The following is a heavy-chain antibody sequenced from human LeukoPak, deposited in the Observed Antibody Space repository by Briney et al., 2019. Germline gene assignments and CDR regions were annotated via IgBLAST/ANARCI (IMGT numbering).Heavy chain of an antibody. D-gene: IGHD3-3*01. V-gene: IGHV4-4*07. J-gene: IGHJ6*03. CDR2: IYTSGST. CDR3: ARGGSDYDFWSGYYTDYYYYYMDV. Sequence: SETLSLTCTVSGGSISSYYWSWIRQPAGKELEWIGRIYTSGSTNYNPSLKSRVTMSVDTSKNQFSLKLSSVTAADTAVYYCARGGSDYDFWSGYYTDYYYYYMDVWGKGTTVTVSS. CDR1: GGSISSYY.